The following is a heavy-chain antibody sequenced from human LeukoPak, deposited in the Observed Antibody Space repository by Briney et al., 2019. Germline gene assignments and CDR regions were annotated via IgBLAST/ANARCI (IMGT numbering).Heavy chain of an antibody. CDR2: ISGGGGST. CDR3: AKGSGINHYHWIDP. V-gene: IGHV3-23*01. Sequence: GGSLRLSCAASEFTFSNYAMNSVRQAPGKGLEWVSGISGGGGSTYYADSVKGRFTISRDNSKNTLYLQMDSLRAEDTALYYCAKGSGINHYHWIDPWGQGTLVTVSS. CDR1: EFTFSNYA. D-gene: IGHD1-14*01. J-gene: IGHJ5*02.